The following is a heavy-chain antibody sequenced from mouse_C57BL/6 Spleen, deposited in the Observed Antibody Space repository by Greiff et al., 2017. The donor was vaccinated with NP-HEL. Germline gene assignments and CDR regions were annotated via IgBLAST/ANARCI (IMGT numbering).Heavy chain of an antibody. Sequence: QVQLQQSGAELARPGASVKLSCKASGYTFTSYGISWVKQRTGQGLEWIGEIYPRSGNTYYNEKFKGKATLTADKSSSTAYMELRSLTSEDSAVYFGARRGPIIDSSGYPAWFAYWGQGTLVTVSA. J-gene: IGHJ3*01. D-gene: IGHD3-2*02. V-gene: IGHV1-81*01. CDR2: IYPRSGNT. CDR3: ARRGPIIDSSGYPAWFAY. CDR1: GYTFTSYG.